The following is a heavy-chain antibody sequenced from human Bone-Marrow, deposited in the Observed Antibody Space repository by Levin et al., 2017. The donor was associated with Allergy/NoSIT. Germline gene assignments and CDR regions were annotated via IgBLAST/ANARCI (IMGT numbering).Heavy chain of an antibody. J-gene: IGHJ4*02. CDR3: AHRGILSATRWSYFDY. D-gene: IGHD6-13*01. CDR2: IYWDEDR. Sequence: SGPTLVKPTQTLTLTCTFSGFSLTTSGEAVGWIRQPPGKAPEWLALIYWDEDRYYYPSLKTRLTITKDTSKHQVVLTMTNMDPVDSATYFCAHRGILSATRWSYFDYWGQGALVTVSS. CDR1: GFSLTTSGEA. V-gene: IGHV2-5*02.